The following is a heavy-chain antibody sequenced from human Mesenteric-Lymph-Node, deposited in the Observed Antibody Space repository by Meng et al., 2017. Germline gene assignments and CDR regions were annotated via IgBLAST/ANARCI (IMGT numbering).Heavy chain of an antibody. V-gene: IGHV3-30*04. D-gene: IGHD4-17*01. CDR3: TSGLTTVTH. Sequence: GESLKISCAASGFTFSSYAMHWVRQAPGKGLEWVAVISYDGSNKYYADSVKGRITISRDNSKNTLHLLMNSLRCDDTAVYYCTSGLTTVTHWGQGTLVTVSS. J-gene: IGHJ4*02. CDR2: ISYDGSNK. CDR1: GFTFSSYA.